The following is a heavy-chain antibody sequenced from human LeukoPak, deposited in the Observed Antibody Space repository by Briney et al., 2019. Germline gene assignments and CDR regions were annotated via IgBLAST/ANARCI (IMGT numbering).Heavy chain of an antibody. D-gene: IGHD2-15*01. V-gene: IGHV4-31*03. J-gene: IGHJ5*02. CDR3: VRARVVVAASYNWFDP. Sequence: PSQTLSLTCTVSGGSISSGGYYWSWIRQHPGKGLEWIGYIYYSGSTYYNPSLKSRVTISVDTSKNQFSLKLSSVTAADTAVYYCVRARVVVAASYNWFDPWGQGTLVTVSS. CDR1: GGSISSGGYY. CDR2: IYYSGST.